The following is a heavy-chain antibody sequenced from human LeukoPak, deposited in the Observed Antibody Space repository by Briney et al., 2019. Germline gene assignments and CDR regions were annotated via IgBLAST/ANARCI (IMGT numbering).Heavy chain of an antibody. CDR3: ARLEDGDYTPGYYYYGMDV. CDR2: IYYSGST. CDR1: GGSISSYY. Sequence: PSETLSLTCTVSGGSISSYYWSWIRQPPGKGLEWIGYIYYSGSTNYNPSLKSRVTISVDTSKNQFSLKLSSVTAADTAVYYCARLEDGDYTPGYYYYGMDVWGQGTTVTVSS. J-gene: IGHJ6*02. D-gene: IGHD4-17*01. V-gene: IGHV4-59*01.